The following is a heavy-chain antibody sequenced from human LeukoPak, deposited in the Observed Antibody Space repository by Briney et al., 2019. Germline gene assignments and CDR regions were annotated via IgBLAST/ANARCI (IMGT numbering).Heavy chain of an antibody. Sequence: PSETLSLTCTVSGGSISSSSYYWGWIRQPPGKGLEWIGSIYYSGSTYYNPSLKSRVTISVDTSKNQFSLKLSSVTAADTAVYYCARLTYSSGCPSNWGQGTLVTVSS. V-gene: IGHV4-39*01. CDR3: ARLTYSSGCPSN. CDR1: GGSISSSSYY. CDR2: IYYSGST. J-gene: IGHJ4*02. D-gene: IGHD6-19*01.